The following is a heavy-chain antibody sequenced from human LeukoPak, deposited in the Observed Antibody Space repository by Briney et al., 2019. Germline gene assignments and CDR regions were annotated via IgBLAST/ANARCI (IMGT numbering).Heavy chain of an antibody. CDR2: ISASGST. Sequence: SETLSLTCTVSNGSISIYYWSWVRQPAGKGLEWIGRISASGSTNYNPSLKSRVTMSLDTSKNQFPLKLSSVTAADTAVYYCARLGGFYGSGSFYNPHFDYWGQGTLVTVSS. V-gene: IGHV4-4*07. CDR1: NGSISIYY. D-gene: IGHD3-10*01. CDR3: ARLGGFYGSGSFYNPHFDY. J-gene: IGHJ4*02.